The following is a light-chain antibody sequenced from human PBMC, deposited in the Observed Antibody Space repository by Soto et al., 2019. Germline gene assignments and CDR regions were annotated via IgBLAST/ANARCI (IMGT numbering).Light chain of an antibody. CDR3: QQYNSWPLT. Sequence: EIVMTQSPATLSVSPGERATLSCRASQSVSSKLAWYQQKPGQAPRLLIYGASTRATGIPTRFSGSGSGTEITLTIRSLQSEDFAVYSCQQYNSWPLTFGAGTKVEIK. J-gene: IGKJ4*01. CDR2: GAS. CDR1: QSVSSK. V-gene: IGKV3-15*01.